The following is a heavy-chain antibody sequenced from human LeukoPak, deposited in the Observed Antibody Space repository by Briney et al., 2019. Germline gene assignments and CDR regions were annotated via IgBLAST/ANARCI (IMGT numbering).Heavy chain of an antibody. CDR3: ARRRGSGSYYFEWSPNDY. J-gene: IGHJ4*02. CDR2: ISSSSSYI. Sequence: GGSLRLSCAASGFTVSSNYMSWVRQAPGKGLEWVSSISSSSSYIYYADSVKGRFTISRDNAKNSLYLQMNSLRAEDTAVYYCARRRGSGSYYFEWSPNDYWGQGTLVTVSS. V-gene: IGHV3-21*01. CDR1: GFTVSSNY. D-gene: IGHD3-10*01.